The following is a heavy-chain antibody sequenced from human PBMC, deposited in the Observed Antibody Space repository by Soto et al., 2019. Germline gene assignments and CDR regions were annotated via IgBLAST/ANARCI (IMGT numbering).Heavy chain of an antibody. Sequence: GGSLKLSCAASGLPFEDYAIHWVRLAPGKGLEWVSGISWNSGDIYYADSVKGRFTISRDNAKNSLYLQMNSLRPDDTAMYYCAKDAIHVLLGYTYGAGGMDVWGQGTTVTVSS. CDR1: GLPFEDYA. D-gene: IGHD5-18*01. J-gene: IGHJ6*02. CDR2: ISWNSGDI. CDR3: AKDAIHVLLGYTYGAGGMDV. V-gene: IGHV3-9*01.